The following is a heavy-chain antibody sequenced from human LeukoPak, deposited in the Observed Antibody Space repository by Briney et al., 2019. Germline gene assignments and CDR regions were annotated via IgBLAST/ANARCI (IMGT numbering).Heavy chain of an antibody. CDR3: PALVPTVRGFAY. D-gene: IGHD5-12*01. J-gene: IGHJ4*02. V-gene: IGHV3-7*05. CDR1: GITFSSFW. Sequence: GGSLRLSCSASGITFSSFWTSWVRQAPGKGLEWVASIKQDGSENYYVDSVKGLFTISRDNTKNSLYLQMNSLRAEDTAVSYCPALVPTVRGFAYWGQGTLVTVSS. CDR2: IKQDGSEN.